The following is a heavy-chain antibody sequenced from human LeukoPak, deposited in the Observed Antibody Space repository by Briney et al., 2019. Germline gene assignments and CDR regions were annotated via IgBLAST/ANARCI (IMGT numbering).Heavy chain of an antibody. J-gene: IGHJ4*02. Sequence: PSETLSLTCAVYGGSFSGYYWSWIRQPPGKGLEWIGEINHSGSTNYNPSLKSRVTISVDTSKNQFSLKLSSVTAADTAVYCCARGYSGYDYSVEDWGQGTLVTVSS. D-gene: IGHD5-12*01. CDR3: ARGYSGYDYSVED. V-gene: IGHV4-34*01. CDR2: INHSGST. CDR1: GGSFSGYY.